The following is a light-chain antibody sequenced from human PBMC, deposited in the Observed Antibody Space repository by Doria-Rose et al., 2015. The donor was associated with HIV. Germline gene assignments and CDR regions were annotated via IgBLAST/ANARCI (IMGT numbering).Light chain of an antibody. Sequence: TQSPGTLSLSPGERATLSCRASQSFSSTYLAWYQQKPGQAPSLLIYDGSTRATGIPDRFTASGSGTDFTLTINRLEPEDFALYYCHQYGTSWTFGQGTKVEI. J-gene: IGKJ1*01. V-gene: IGKV3-20*01. CDR2: DGS. CDR3: HQYGTSWT. CDR1: QSFSSTY.